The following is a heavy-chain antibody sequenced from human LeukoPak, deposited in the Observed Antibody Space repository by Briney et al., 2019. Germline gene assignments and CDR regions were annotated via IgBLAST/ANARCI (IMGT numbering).Heavy chain of an antibody. D-gene: IGHD5-12*01. CDR3: ARDRGYSGIFDY. V-gene: IGHV1-2*02. Sequence: ASVKVSCKVSGYTFTGYYMHWVRQAPGQGLEWMGWINPNSGGTNYAQKFQGRVTMTRDTSISTAYMELSRLRSDDTAVYYCARDRGYSGIFDYWGQGTLVTVSS. J-gene: IGHJ4*02. CDR1: GYTFTGYY. CDR2: INPNSGGT.